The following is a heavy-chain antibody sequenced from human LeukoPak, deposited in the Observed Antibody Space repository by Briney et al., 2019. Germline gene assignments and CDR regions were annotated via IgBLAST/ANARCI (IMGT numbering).Heavy chain of an antibody. J-gene: IGHJ3*02. CDR3: ARGFWGGYDLAAFDI. Sequence: SQTLSLTCTVSGGSISSGSHYWSWIRQPAGKGPEWIRRIYASGSTSYNPSLKSRVTISVDTSKNQFSLKLSSVTAADTAVYYCARGFWGGYDLAAFDIWGQGTMVTVSS. CDR1: GGSISSGSHY. CDR2: IYASGST. D-gene: IGHD3-3*01. V-gene: IGHV4-61*02.